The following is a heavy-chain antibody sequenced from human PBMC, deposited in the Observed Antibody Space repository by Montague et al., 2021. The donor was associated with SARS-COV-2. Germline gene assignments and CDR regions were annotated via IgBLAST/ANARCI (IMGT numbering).Heavy chain of an antibody. V-gene: IGHV1-18*01. CDR2: ISAYNGNT. J-gene: IGHJ3*02. D-gene: IGHD4-17*01. CDR3: ARGFDYGDYPDAFDI. Sequence: SVKVSCKASGYTFTSYGISWVRQAPGQGLEWMGWISAYNGNTNYAQKFQGRVTMTTDTSTSTAYMELRSLRSDDTAVYYCARGFDYGDYPDAFDIWGQGTMVTVSS. CDR1: GYTFTSYG.